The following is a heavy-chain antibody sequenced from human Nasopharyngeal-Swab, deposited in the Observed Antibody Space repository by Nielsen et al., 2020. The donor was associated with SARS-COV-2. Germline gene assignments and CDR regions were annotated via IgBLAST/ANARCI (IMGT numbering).Heavy chain of an antibody. V-gene: IGHV3-23*01. J-gene: IGHJ4*02. D-gene: IGHD6-13*01. Sequence: GGSLRLSCAASGFTFSNFAMSWVRQAPGKGLEWVAAISSSGGSTYYADSVEGRFTISRDHSKSTLYLQMNSLRAEDTAVYYCAKDIAKHFDYWGQGTLVTVSS. CDR1: GFTFSNFA. CDR2: ISSSGGST. CDR3: AKDIAKHFDY.